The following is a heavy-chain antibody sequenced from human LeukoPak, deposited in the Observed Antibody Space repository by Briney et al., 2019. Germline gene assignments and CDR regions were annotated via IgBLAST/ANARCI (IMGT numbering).Heavy chain of an antibody. CDR1: GFTFSSYA. J-gene: IGHJ4*02. CDR3: ARDPGLRLGELSLAFDY. CDR2: ISYDGSNK. D-gene: IGHD3-16*02. Sequence: GGSLRLSCAASGFTFSSYAMHWVRQAPGKGLEWVAVISYDGSNKCYADSVKGRFTISRDNSKNTLYLQMNSLRAEDTAVYYCARDPGLRLGELSLAFDYWGQGTLVTVSS. V-gene: IGHV3-30-3*01.